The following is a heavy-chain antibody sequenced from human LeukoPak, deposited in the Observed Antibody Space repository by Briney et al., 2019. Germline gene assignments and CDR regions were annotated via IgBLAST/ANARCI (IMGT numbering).Heavy chain of an antibody. D-gene: IGHD2-2*01. CDR3: ARGGSASHPFDY. Sequence: SETLSLTCAVSGGSISSYYWSWIRQPAGKGLEWIGRIYTTGSTNYDPSLKSRVTMSVDTSKNQFSLKLSSVTAADTAVYYCARGGSASHPFDYWGQGTLVTVSS. CDR2: IYTTGST. J-gene: IGHJ4*02. CDR1: GGSISSYY. V-gene: IGHV4-4*07.